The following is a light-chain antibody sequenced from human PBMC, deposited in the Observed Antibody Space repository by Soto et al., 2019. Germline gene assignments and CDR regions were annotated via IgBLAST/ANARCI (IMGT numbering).Light chain of an antibody. CDR2: GAS. Sequence: EIVLTQSPGTLSLSPGERATLSCRASQSVSSNYLAWYQQKPGQAPRLLIYGASSRATDIPDRFSGSGSGTNFPLTISRLEPEDFAVYYCQQYGSSGWTFGQGTKVEIK. CDR3: QQYGSSGWT. V-gene: IGKV3-20*01. CDR1: QSVSSNY. J-gene: IGKJ1*01.